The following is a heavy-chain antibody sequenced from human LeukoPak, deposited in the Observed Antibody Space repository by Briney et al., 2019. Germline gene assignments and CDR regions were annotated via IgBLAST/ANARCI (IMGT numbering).Heavy chain of an antibody. D-gene: IGHD6-19*01. CDR3: AGDKTTGGWYEFDY. Sequence: TGGSLRLSCAASGFTFSSHGMNWVRQAPGKGLEWVSGIRGDGVTTYYADSVKGRFTISRDTSKNTVSLQMNSLRAEDTAVYYCAGDKTTGGWYEFDYWGQGTLVTVSS. J-gene: IGHJ4*02. CDR1: GFTFSSHG. CDR2: IRGDGVTT. V-gene: IGHV3-23*01.